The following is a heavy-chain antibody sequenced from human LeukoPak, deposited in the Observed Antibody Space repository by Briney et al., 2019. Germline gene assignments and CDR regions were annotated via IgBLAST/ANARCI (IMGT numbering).Heavy chain of an antibody. J-gene: IGHJ5*02. Sequence: SETLSLTCTVSGASINGCFWSWIRQSAGKGLEWIGRIYGSGSTNYNPSLESRATVSSDTSKNQFSLKLRSVTAADTAVYYCSRDMVRETLMYWFDPWGPGILVTVS. CDR3: SRDMVRETLMYWFDP. CDR1: GASINGCF. CDR2: IYGSGST. D-gene: IGHD3-10*01. V-gene: IGHV4-4*07.